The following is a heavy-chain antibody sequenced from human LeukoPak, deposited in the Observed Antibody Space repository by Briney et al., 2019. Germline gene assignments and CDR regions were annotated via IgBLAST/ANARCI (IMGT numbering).Heavy chain of an antibody. Sequence: GGSLRLSCAASGFTFSSYAMHWVRQAPGKGLEWVSSISGRSTDIYYADSVKGRFTISRDNSKNTLYLQMNSLRAEDTAVYYCARGPSGYHNTGGQGTLVTVSS. D-gene: IGHD5-12*01. CDR2: ISGRSTDI. J-gene: IGHJ4*02. CDR3: ARGPSGYHNT. CDR1: GFTFSSYA. V-gene: IGHV3-21*01.